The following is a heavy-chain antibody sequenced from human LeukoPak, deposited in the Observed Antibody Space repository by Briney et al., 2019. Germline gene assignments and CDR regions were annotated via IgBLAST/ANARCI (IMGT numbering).Heavy chain of an antibody. CDR3: ASNPAPYSSGWYWFDP. D-gene: IGHD6-19*01. Sequence: ASVKVSCKASGYTFTSYGISWVRQAPGQGLEWMGWISAYNGNTNYAQKLQGRVTMTTDTSTSTAYTELRSLRSDDTAVYYCASNPAPYSSGWYWFDPWGQGTLVTVSS. J-gene: IGHJ5*02. CDR2: ISAYNGNT. V-gene: IGHV1-18*01. CDR1: GYTFTSYG.